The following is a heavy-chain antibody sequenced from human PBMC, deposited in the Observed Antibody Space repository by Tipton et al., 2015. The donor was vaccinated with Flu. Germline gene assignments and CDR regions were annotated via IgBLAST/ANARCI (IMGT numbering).Heavy chain of an antibody. J-gene: IGHJ4*02. Sequence: QVQLVQSGAEVKKPGASVRISCTASGYTFSNYNMPWVRQAPGLGPERMGIIYPTGGGTTYAQRFQGRVTLAGDKSTNTVYMEVSSLRSEGTAVYYCARDGGFGSYTFGYWGQGTLVTVAS. V-gene: IGHV1-46*01. CDR3: ARDGGFGSYTFGY. CDR2: IYPTGGGT. CDR1: GYTFSNYN. D-gene: IGHD2-15*01.